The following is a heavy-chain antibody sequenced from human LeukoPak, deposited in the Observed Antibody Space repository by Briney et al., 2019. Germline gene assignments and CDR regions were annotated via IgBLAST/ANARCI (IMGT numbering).Heavy chain of an antibody. CDR1: GFTFSSYA. V-gene: IGHV3-23*01. J-gene: IGHJ3*02. CDR3: ANEGRILRFLEWSHDAFDI. CDR2: ISGSGGST. Sequence: GGSLRLSCAASGFTFSSYAMSWVRQAPGKGLEWVSAISGSGGSTYYADSVKGRFTISRDNSKNTLYLQMNSLRAEDTAVYYCANEGRILRFLEWSHDAFDIWGQGTMVTVSS. D-gene: IGHD3-3*01.